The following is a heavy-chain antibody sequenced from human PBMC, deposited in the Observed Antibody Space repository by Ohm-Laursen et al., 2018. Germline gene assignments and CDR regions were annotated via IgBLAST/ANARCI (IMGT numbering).Heavy chain of an antibody. D-gene: IGHD6-19*01. V-gene: IGHV4-59*12. CDR1: GGSISRYY. Sequence: SDTLSLTCAVSGGSISRYYWSWIRQPPGKGLEWIGYIYSTGSTNYNPSLKSRVTISVDTSKNQFSLKLSSVTAADTAVYYCARDRAAVAGYRGYGMDVWGQGTTVTVSS. J-gene: IGHJ6*02. CDR3: ARDRAAVAGYRGYGMDV. CDR2: IYSTGST.